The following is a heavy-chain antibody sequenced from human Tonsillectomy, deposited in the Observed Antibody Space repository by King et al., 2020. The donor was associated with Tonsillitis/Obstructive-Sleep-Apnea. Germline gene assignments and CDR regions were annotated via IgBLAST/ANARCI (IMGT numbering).Heavy chain of an antibody. Sequence: ITLKESGPTLVKPTQTLTLTCTFSGFSLSTSGVGVGWIRQPPGKALEWLALIYWDDDKSYSPSLNSRLTITKDTFKNQVVLTMTNMDPADTATYYSTHKMEAYCSTTNCYPEAYYLASWGQGTLVTVSS. D-gene: IGHD2-2*01. CDR1: GFSLSTSGVG. J-gene: IGHJ4*02. V-gene: IGHV2-5*02. CDR3: THKMEAYCSTTNCYPEAYYLAS. CDR2: IYWDDDK.